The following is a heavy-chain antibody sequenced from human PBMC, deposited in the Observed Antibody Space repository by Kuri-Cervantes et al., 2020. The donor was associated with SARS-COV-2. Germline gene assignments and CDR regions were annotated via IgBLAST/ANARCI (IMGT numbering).Heavy chain of an antibody. CDR2: ISAYNGNT. CDR1: GYTFTSYG. D-gene: IGHD3-10*01. V-gene: IGHV1-18*04. J-gene: IGHJ6*02. Sequence: ASVKVSCKASGYTFTSYGISWVRQAPGQGLERMGWISAYNGNTNYAQKLQGRVTMTTGTSTSTAYMELRSLRSDDTAVYYCAAGLLWFGHWGYGMDVWGQGTTVTVSS. CDR3: AAGLLWFGHWGYGMDV.